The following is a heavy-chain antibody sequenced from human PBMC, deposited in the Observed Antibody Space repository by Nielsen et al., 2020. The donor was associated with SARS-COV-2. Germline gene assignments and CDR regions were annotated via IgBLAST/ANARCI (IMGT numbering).Heavy chain of an antibody. CDR3: TRVRFGDFLYPNRGAFDI. CDR2: IRRNVYGGTA. J-gene: IGHJ3*02. Sequence: GGSLRLSCITSGFTLGDYGMTWVRQAPGKGLEWVGLIRRNVYGGTAEYAAAVKGRFIISRDDSESIVYLQMKSLRTEDTALYYCTRVRFGDFLYPNRGAFDIWGQGTMVTVSS. CDR1: GFTLGDYG. V-gene: IGHV3-49*04. D-gene: IGHD2/OR15-2a*01.